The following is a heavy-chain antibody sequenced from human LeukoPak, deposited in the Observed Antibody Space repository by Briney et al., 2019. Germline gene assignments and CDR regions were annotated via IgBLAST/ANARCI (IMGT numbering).Heavy chain of an antibody. D-gene: IGHD2-8*01. J-gene: IGHJ4*02. CDR1: GFTFSSHA. V-gene: IGHV3-23*01. Sequence: GGSLRLSCAASGFTFSSHAMSWVRQAPGKGLELVARIGLSGGTTYNADSVKGRFTISRDNSKNTLYLQMNSLRAEDTAVYYCAKETDCTNGVCYYFDYWGQGTLVTVSS. CDR2: IGLSGGTT. CDR3: AKETDCTNGVCYYFDY.